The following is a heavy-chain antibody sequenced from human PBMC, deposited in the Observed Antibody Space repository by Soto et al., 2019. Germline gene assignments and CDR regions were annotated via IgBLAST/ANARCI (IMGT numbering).Heavy chain of an antibody. D-gene: IGHD3-3*01. CDR3: ARGGDFWSGYYYY. J-gene: IGHJ4*02. CDR1: GGSFSGYY. Sequence: SATLSLTCAVYGGSFSGYYWSWIRQPPGKGLEWIGEINHSGSTNYDPSLKSRVTISVDTSKNQFSLKLSSVTAADTAVYYCARGGDFWSGYYYYWGQGTLVTVSS. CDR2: INHSGST. V-gene: IGHV4-34*01.